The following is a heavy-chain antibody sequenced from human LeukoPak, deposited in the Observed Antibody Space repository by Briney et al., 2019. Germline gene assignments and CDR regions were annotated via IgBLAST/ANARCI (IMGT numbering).Heavy chain of an antibody. Sequence: PGGSLRLSCAASGFTVSSNYMSWVRQAPGKGLEWVSAISGSGGSTYYADSVKGRFTISRDNSKNTLYLQMNSLRAEDTAMYYCARDKGDGKFHFDYWGQGTLVTVPS. CDR3: ARDKGDGKFHFDY. V-gene: IGHV3-53*01. D-gene: IGHD1-14*01. CDR2: ISGSGGST. J-gene: IGHJ4*02. CDR1: GFTVSSNY.